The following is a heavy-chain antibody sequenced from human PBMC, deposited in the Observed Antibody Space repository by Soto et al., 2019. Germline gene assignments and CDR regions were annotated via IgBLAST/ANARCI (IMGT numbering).Heavy chain of an antibody. V-gene: IGHV4-59*01. Sequence: QVQLQESGPGLVKPSETLSLTCTVSGGSISSYYWSWIRQPPGKGLEWIGYIYYSGSTNYNPSLKSRVTISVDTSKNQFSLKLSSVTAADTAVYYCARALWFGELGGAPFDYWGQGTLVTVSS. CDR3: ARALWFGELGGAPFDY. J-gene: IGHJ4*02. CDR2: IYYSGST. CDR1: GGSISSYY. D-gene: IGHD3-10*01.